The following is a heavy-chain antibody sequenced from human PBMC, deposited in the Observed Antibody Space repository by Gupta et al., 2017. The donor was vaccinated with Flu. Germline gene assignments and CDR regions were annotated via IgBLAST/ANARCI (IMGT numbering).Heavy chain of an antibody. CDR3: ARDGCGSTGCYADISYHYYYYGMDV. Sequence: EVQLVESGGGLIQPGGSLRLSCAASGFPFSSYEMNWVRQAPGTGLGWVSYISTSGSTMYYADSVKGRFTISRDNARNSLYLQMDSLRADDTAVYYCARDGCGSTGCYADISYHYYYYGMDVWGQGTTVTVSS. V-gene: IGHV3-48*03. CDR2: ISTSGSTM. CDR1: GFPFSSYE. D-gene: IGHD2-2*01. J-gene: IGHJ6*02.